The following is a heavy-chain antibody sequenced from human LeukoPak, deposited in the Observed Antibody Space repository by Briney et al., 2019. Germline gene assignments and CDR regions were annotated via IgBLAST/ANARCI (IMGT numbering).Heavy chain of an antibody. D-gene: IGHD3-22*01. CDR2: IYYSGST. CDR3: AREPGFDSSGYLNWFDP. CDR1: GGSISSYY. Sequence: KPSETLSLTCTVSGGSISSYYWSWIRQPPGKGLQWIGCIYYSGSTNYNPSLKSRVTISVDTSKNQFSLKLSSVTAADTAVYYCAREPGFDSSGYLNWFDPWGQGTLVTVSS. V-gene: IGHV4-59*12. J-gene: IGHJ5*02.